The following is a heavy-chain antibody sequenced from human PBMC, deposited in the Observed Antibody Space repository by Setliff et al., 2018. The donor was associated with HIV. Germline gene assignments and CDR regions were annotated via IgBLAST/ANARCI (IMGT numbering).Heavy chain of an antibody. Sequence: ASVKVSCKVSGYPLSELSIHWVRQAPGKGLEWMGGSDAEDGESVYAQKFQDRVTMTEDRSTDTAYMELSSLRSEDTAVYYCATVPLGDWSFDSWGQGTLVPVSS. CDR3: ATVPLGDWSFDS. D-gene: IGHD3-9*01. CDR1: GYPLSELS. V-gene: IGHV1-24*01. J-gene: IGHJ4*02. CDR2: SDAEDGES.